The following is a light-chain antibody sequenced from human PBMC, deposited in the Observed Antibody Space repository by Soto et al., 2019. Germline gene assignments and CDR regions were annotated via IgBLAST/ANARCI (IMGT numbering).Light chain of an antibody. CDR3: CSYTTSTTYV. Sequence: QSVLNQPASVSGSPGQSITISCTGTVSDVGGYDSVSWYQQHPGRAPKLIIYGVNNRPSGVSNRFSASKSADTASLTISGLQAEDEANYYCCSYTTSTTYVFGTGTKATVL. V-gene: IGLV2-14*03. CDR1: VSDVGGYDS. J-gene: IGLJ1*01. CDR2: GVN.